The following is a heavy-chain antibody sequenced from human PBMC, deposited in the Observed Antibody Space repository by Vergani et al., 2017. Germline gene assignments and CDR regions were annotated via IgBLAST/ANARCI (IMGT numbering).Heavy chain of an antibody. D-gene: IGHD3-3*01. CDR3: ARIRGVIFGVAPVYGMDV. CDR2: IDWDDDK. Sequence: QVTLRESGPALVKPTQTLTLTCTFSGFSLSTSGMCVSWIRQPPGKALEWLALIDWDDDKYYSTSLKTRLTISKDTSKNQVVLTMTNMDPVDTATYYCARIRGVIFGVAPVYGMDVWGQGTTVTVSS. CDR1: GFSLSTSGMC. J-gene: IGHJ6*02. V-gene: IGHV2-70*01.